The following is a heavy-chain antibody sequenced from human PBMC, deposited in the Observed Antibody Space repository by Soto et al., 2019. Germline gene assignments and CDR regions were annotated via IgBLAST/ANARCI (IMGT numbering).Heavy chain of an antibody. CDR1: GYTFTSYG. Sequence: ASVKVSCKASGYTFTSYGISWVRQAPGQGLEWMGWISAYNGNTNYAQKLQGKVTMTTDTSTSTAYMELRSLRSDDTAVYYCARVLRVTMVRGVSPQGQRQNYYYYGMDVWG. CDR2: ISAYNGNT. CDR3: ARVLRVTMVRGVSPQGQRQNYYYYGMDV. J-gene: IGHJ6*02. D-gene: IGHD3-10*01. V-gene: IGHV1-18*01.